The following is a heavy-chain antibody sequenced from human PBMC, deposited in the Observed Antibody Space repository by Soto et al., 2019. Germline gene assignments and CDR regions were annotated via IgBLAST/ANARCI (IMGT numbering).Heavy chain of an antibody. CDR2: INHSGST. CDR3: ARAASGVGYCSGGSCYAIDY. Sequence: SETLSLTCAVYGGSFSGYYWSWIRQPPGKGLEWIGEINHSGSTNYNPSLKSRVTISVDTSKNQFSLKLSSVTAADTAVYYCARAASGVGYCSGGSCYAIDYWGQGTLVTVSS. CDR1: GGSFSGYY. J-gene: IGHJ4*02. D-gene: IGHD2-15*01. V-gene: IGHV4-34*01.